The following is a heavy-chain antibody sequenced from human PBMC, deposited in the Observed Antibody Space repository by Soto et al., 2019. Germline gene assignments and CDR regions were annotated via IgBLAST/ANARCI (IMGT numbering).Heavy chain of an antibody. CDR3: AKEPVRGGMDV. CDR2: ISYDGSIK. Sequence: QVQLVESGGGVVQPGRSLRLSCAASGFTFISYGMPWVRQAPGKGLEGGAVISYDGSIKNYADSVKGRFTISRDNSKNTLDLQMNSLRAEDTAVYYCAKEPVRGGMDVWGQGTTVTVSS. V-gene: IGHV3-30*18. D-gene: IGHD3-10*01. CDR1: GFTFISYG. J-gene: IGHJ6*02.